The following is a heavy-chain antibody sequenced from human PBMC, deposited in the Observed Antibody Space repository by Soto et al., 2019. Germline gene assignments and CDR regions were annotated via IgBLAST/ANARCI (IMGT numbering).Heavy chain of an antibody. Sequence: QVQLVQSGGEVKKPGASVTVSCKASGYTFINYHITWVRQAPGQGLEWMAWINTYNGMTDYAQRFQGRVTMTRDISTSTAYMELRNLGSDDTAVYFCEKSPRGEMATDWGQGTLVTVSS. CDR1: GYTFINYH. D-gene: IGHD5-12*01. CDR3: EKSPRGEMATD. CDR2: INTYNGMT. J-gene: IGHJ4*02. V-gene: IGHV1-18*01.